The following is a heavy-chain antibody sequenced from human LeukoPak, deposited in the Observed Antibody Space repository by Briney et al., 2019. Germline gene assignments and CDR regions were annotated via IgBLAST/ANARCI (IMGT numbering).Heavy chain of an antibody. Sequence: KSGGTLTLPCTASGFPLCDYWMHWVRQAPGKGLVWVSHIKTDGGITDYADSVKGRFTISRDNARNTLYLQMDSLRVEDTAVYYCARNPDGDYDYWGQGALVTVSS. V-gene: IGHV3-74*01. CDR1: GFPLCDYW. J-gene: IGHJ4*02. CDR3: ARNPDGDYDY. CDR2: IKTDGGIT. D-gene: IGHD2-8*01.